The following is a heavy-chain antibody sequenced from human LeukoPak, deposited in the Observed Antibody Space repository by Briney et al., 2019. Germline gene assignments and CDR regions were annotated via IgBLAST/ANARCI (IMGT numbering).Heavy chain of an antibody. D-gene: IGHD6-13*01. CDR2: IYYSGST. CDR3: ARVAAGVVMYYFDY. V-gene: IGHV4-59*01. CDR1: GGSISSYY. J-gene: IGHJ4*02. Sequence: SETLSFTCTVSGGSISSYYWSWIRQPPGKGLEWFGYIYYSGSTNYNPSLKSLVTISVDTSKNQFSLKLSSVTAADTAVYYCARVAAGVVMYYFDYWGQGTLVSVSS.